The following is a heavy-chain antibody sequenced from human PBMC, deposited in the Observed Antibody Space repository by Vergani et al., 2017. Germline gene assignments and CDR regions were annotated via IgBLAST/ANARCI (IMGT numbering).Heavy chain of an antibody. CDR3: VKDAGGCGNFFDA. J-gene: IGHJ4*02. Sequence: EVQLLQSGGSLMQPGGSVRLSCAASGFTFSTYAMHWVRQAPGKGLEWVSALTGGGGSTYYADSFKGRFIISRDNSRDTLYLQMNSLRPEDTATYYCVKDAGGCGNFFDAWGQGTLVTVSS. CDR2: LTGGGGST. CDR1: GFTFSTYA. V-gene: IGHV3-23*01. D-gene: IGHD3-16*01.